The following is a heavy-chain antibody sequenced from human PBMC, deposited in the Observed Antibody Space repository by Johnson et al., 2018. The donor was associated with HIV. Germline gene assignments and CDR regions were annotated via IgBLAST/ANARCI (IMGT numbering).Heavy chain of an antibody. J-gene: IGHJ3*02. CDR3: AKGSGWYSAFDI. D-gene: IGHD6-19*01. V-gene: IGHV3-30*02. CDR2: IRYDGSNT. Sequence: QVLLVESGGGLVQPGRSLRLSCAASGFTFSDYYMSWIRQAPGKGLEWVAFIRYDGSNTYYGDSMKGRLTISRDNSKNTLFLQMNSLRAEDTAVYYCAKGSGWYSAFDIWGQGTMVTVSS. CDR1: GFTFSDYY.